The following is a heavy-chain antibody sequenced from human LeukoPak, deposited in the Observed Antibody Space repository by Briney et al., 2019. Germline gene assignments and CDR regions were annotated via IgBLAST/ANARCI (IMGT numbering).Heavy chain of an antibody. Sequence: GGSLRLSCAASGFTFSSYWMNWVRQAPGKGLEWVANIKKDGSDKNYLGSVKGRFTISRDNAKNSLYLQVNSLRAEDTAVYYCARLNYDFWSGVWEGYYMDVWGKGTTVTVSS. J-gene: IGHJ6*03. V-gene: IGHV3-7*01. CDR1: GFTFSSYW. D-gene: IGHD3-3*01. CDR2: IKKDGSDK. CDR3: ARLNYDFWSGVWEGYYMDV.